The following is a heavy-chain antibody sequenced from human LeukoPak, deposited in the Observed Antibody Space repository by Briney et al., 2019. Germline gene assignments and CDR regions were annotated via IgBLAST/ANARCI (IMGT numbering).Heavy chain of an antibody. V-gene: IGHV4-34*01. CDR1: GGSFSGYY. D-gene: IGHD5-12*01. Sequence: SETLSLTCAVYGGSFSGYYWSWIRQPPGKGLEWIGEINHSGSTNYNPSLKSRVTISVDTSKNQFSLKLSSVAAADTAVYYCARVSGGYVGALDYWGQGTLVTVSS. CDR2: INHSGST. CDR3: ARVSGGYVGALDY. J-gene: IGHJ4*02.